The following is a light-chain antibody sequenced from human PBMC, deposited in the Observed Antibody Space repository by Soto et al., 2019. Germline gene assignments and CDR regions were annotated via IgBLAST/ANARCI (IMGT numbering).Light chain of an antibody. CDR3: KQYGSSGT. CDR1: QSVSNNY. CDR2: GAS. J-gene: IGKJ1*01. V-gene: IGKV3-20*01. Sequence: EIVLTQSPGTLSLSPGESATLSWRASQSVSNNYLAWYQQKPGQAPRLLIYGASNRATGIQDRFSGSGSGTEFTLTIRRLEPEDFAVYYCKQYGSSGTFGQGTKVDIK.